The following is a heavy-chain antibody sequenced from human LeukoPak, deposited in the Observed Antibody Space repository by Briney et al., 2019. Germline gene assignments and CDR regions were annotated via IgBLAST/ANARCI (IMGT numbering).Heavy chain of an antibody. V-gene: IGHV4-34*01. CDR2: ISHSGRT. D-gene: IGHD3-22*01. CDR1: GGSLSGYY. J-gene: IGHJ4*02. CDR3: ARQTTSGYLDY. Sequence: SETLSLTCSVHGGSLSGYYWSWIRQTPGKGLELIGEISHSGRTTYYPSFKSRVTMSVDTSKNQFSPKLSSVTAADRALYYCARQTTSGYLDYWGQGTLVTVSS.